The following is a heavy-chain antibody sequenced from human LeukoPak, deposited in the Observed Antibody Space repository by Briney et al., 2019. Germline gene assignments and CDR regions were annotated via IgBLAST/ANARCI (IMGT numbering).Heavy chain of an antibody. V-gene: IGHV5-51*01. CDR2: IYPADSDT. Sequence: GESLKISCKGSGYTFNYYWIGWVRQMPGTGLEWMGIIYPADSDTRYSPSFQGQVTISADKSISTAYLQWSSLKPSDTAIYYCARTTAAAVDAFDIWGQGTMVTVSS. CDR3: ARTTAAAVDAFDI. CDR1: GYTFNYYW. J-gene: IGHJ3*02. D-gene: IGHD6-13*01.